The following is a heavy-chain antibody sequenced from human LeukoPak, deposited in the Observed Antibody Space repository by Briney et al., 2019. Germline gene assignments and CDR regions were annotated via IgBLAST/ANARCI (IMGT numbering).Heavy chain of an antibody. CDR3: ARLDGYGGYYYYYGMDV. D-gene: IGHD5-12*01. CDR1: GFTFSSYW. V-gene: IGHV3-74*01. Sequence: PGGSLRLSCAASGFTFSSYWTHWVRQAPGEGLVWVSRINSDGSSTSYADSVKGRFTISRDNAKNTLYLQMSSLRAEDTAVYYCARLDGYGGYYYYYGMDVWGQGTTVTVSS. J-gene: IGHJ6*02. CDR2: INSDGSST.